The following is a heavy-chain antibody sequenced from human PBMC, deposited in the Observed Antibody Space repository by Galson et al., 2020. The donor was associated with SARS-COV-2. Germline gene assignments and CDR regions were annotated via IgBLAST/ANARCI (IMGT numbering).Heavy chain of an antibody. D-gene: IGHD2-21*02. CDR2: ISWNSGSI. CDR3: ARLYCGGDCRANDY. V-gene: IGHV3-9*01. CDR1: GFTFDDYA. J-gene: IGHJ4*02. Sequence: GGSLRLSCADSGFTFDDYAMHWVRQAPGKGLEWVSGISWNSGSIGYADSVKGRFTISRDNAKNSLYLQMNSLRAEDTALYYCARLYCGGDCRANDYWGQGTLVTVSS.